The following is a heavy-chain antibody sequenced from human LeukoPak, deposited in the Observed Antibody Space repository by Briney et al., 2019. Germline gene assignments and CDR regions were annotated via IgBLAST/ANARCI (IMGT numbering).Heavy chain of an antibody. CDR1: GGSISSGDYY. CDR3: AREAPDYGGNSGNAFDI. V-gene: IGHV4-30-4*01. D-gene: IGHD4-23*01. CDR2: IYYSGST. Sequence: SETLSLTCTVSGGSISSGDYYWSWIRQPPGKGLEWIGYIYYSGSTYYNPSLKSRVTISVDTSKNQFSLKLSSVTAADTAVYYCAREAPDYGGNSGNAFDIWGQGTMVTVSS. J-gene: IGHJ3*02.